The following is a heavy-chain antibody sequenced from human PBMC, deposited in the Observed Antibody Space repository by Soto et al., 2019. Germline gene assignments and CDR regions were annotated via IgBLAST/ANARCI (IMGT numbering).Heavy chain of an antibody. CDR1: GGSFSGYY. Sequence: SETLSLTCAVYGGSFSGYYWSWIRQPPGKGLEWIGEIKHSGSTNYNPSLKSRVTISIDTSKNQFSLKLSSVTAADTAVYYCARLHGYCISTSCYGYYAMDVWGQGTTVTVSS. V-gene: IGHV4-34*01. CDR2: IKHSGST. D-gene: IGHD2-2*01. J-gene: IGHJ6*02. CDR3: ARLHGYCISTSCYGYYAMDV.